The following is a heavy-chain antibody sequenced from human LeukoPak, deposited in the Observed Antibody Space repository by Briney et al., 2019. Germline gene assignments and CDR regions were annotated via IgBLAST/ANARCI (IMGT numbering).Heavy chain of an antibody. V-gene: IGHV3-7*01. J-gene: IGHJ4*02. CDR3: ARDASRGFDY. CDR2: IKEDGSGK. Sequence: RAGESLRLSCAASGFTFSRFWMTWVRQAPGKGLEWVANIKEDGSGKYYVDSVKGRFTISKDNAKNSVFLQMNSLRVEDTAIYFCARDASRGFDYWGQGTLVTVSS. CDR1: GFTFSRFW. D-gene: IGHD2-2*01.